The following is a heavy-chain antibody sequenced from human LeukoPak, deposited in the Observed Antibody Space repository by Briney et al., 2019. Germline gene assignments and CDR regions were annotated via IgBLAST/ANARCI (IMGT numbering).Heavy chain of an antibody. CDR2: ISSSSSTI. Sequence: PGGSLRLSCAASGFTFSSYSMNWVRQAPGKGLEWVSYISSSSSTIYYADSVKGRFTISRDNAKNSLYLQMNSLRAEDTAVYYCARDDIVVVPAAISYSNYGYVVGGWFDPWGQGTLVTVSS. CDR3: ARDDIVVVPAAISYSNYGYVVGGWFDP. CDR1: GFTFSSYS. D-gene: IGHD2-2*02. J-gene: IGHJ5*02. V-gene: IGHV3-48*04.